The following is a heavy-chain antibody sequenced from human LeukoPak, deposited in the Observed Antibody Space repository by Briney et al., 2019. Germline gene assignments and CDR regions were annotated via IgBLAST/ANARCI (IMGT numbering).Heavy chain of an antibody. D-gene: IGHD3-10*01. CDR2: IKQDGSEK. Sequence: GGSLRLSCAASGFTFSSYWMSWVRQAPGKGLEWVANIKQDGSEKYYVDSVKGRFTNSRDNAKNSLYLQMNSLRAEDTAVYYCARLQYSFLYGSGSYGVDYWGQGTLVTVSS. CDR1: GFTFSSYW. CDR3: ARLQYSFLYGSGSYGVDY. V-gene: IGHV3-7*01. J-gene: IGHJ4*02.